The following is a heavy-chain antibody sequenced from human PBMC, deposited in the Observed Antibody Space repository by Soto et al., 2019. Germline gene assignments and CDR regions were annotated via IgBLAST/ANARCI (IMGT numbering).Heavy chain of an antibody. D-gene: IGHD2-2*01. Sequence: LSLTCAVYGGSFSGYYWSLIRQPPGKGLEWIGEINHSGSTNYNPSLKSRVTISVDTSKNQFSLKLSSVTAADTAVYYCARGRIVVVPAAIKNWFDPWGQGTLVTAPQ. CDR1: GGSFSGYY. CDR3: ARGRIVVVPAAIKNWFDP. CDR2: INHSGST. J-gene: IGHJ5*02. V-gene: IGHV4-34*01.